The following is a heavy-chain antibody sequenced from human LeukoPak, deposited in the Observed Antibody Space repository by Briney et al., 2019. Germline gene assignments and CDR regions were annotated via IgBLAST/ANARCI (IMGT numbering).Heavy chain of an antibody. CDR3: AREDSVVVVAANWFDP. Sequence: SVQVSCKASGGTFSSYAISWVRPAPAQGLEWMGRIIPIFGIANYTKKLQGRVTITAYKSTSKAYMELSSLRSEDTAVYYCAREDSVVVVAANWFDPWGQGTLVTVSS. CDR2: IIPIFGIA. D-gene: IGHD2-15*01. CDR1: GGTFSSYA. V-gene: IGHV1-69*04. J-gene: IGHJ5*02.